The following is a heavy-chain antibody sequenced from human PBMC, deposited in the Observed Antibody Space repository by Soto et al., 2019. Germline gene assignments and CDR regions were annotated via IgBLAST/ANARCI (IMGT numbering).Heavy chain of an antibody. D-gene: IGHD3-9*01. CDR3: ARDLEYYDILTDPNGRYNAFDI. CDR1: GGTFSSYA. CDR2: IIPIFGTA. J-gene: IGHJ3*02. Sequence: VASVKVSCKASGGTFSSYAISWVRQAPGQGLELMGGIIPIFGTANYAQKFQGRVTITADESTSTAYMELSSLRSEDTAVYYCARDLEYYDILTDPNGRYNAFDIWGQGTMVTVSS. V-gene: IGHV1-69*13.